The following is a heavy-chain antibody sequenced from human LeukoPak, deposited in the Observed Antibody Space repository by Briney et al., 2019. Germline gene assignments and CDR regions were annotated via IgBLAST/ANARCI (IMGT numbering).Heavy chain of an antibody. CDR3: ARDGYCSSTSCYTTLYYYYYGMDV. J-gene: IGHJ6*02. D-gene: IGHD2-2*02. Sequence: GRSLRLSCAASGFTFSSYWMSWVRQAPGKGLEWVANIKQDGSEKYYVDSVKGRFTISRDNAKNSLYLQMNSLRAEDTAVYYCARDGYCSSTSCYTTLYYYYYGMDVWGQGTTVTVSS. V-gene: IGHV3-7*01. CDR1: GFTFSSYW. CDR2: IKQDGSEK.